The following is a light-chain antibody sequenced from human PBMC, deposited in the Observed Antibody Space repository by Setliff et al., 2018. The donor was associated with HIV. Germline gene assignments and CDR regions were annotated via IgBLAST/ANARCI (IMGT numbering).Light chain of an antibody. J-gene: IGLJ1*01. CDR3: AACYDSLHGCYV. V-gene: IGLV1-44*01. CDR2: KND. Sequence: SALTQPPSASGTPGQRVTISCSGSSSNIGSNTVTWYQQLPGTSPKLLIYKNDQRPSGVPDRFSGSKSGTSASLAISGLQSGDEADYYCAACYDSLHGCYVFGAGT. CDR1: SSNIGSNT.